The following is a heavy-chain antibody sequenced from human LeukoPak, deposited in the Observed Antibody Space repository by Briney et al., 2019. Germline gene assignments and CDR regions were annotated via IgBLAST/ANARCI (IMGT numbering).Heavy chain of an antibody. J-gene: IGHJ4*02. CDR3: ARPPPSCSSTSCYQQY. D-gene: IGHD2-2*01. Sequence: PGGSLRLTCAASGFAFTSQALGWVRQAPGKGLEWVSVISDSGSITYYADSVKSRFTISRDNSKNVLYLQMDSLRAEHTALYYCARPPPSCSSTSCYQQYWGQGTLVTVSS. V-gene: IGHV3-23*01. CDR2: ISDSGSIT. CDR1: GFAFTSQA.